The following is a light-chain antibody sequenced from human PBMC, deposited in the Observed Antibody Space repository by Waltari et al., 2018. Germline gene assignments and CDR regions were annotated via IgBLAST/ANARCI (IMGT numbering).Light chain of an antibody. CDR1: QSVRRK. J-gene: IGKJ1*01. CDR3: QQNNNWPPWT. Sequence: EIVMTQSPATLSVSPGERATLFCRASQSVRRKLAWYQQKPGQAPRLLIYGASTRATGIPARFSGSGSGTEFTLTISSLQSEDFAVYYCQQNNNWPPWTFGQGTKVEIK. V-gene: IGKV3-15*01. CDR2: GAS.